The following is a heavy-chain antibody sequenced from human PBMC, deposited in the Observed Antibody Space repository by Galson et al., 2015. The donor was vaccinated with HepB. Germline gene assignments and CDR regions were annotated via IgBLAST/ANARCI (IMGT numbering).Heavy chain of an antibody. J-gene: IGHJ3*01. Sequence: TLSLTCTVSGGSIRSGGYYWSRIRQHPGKGLESIGYISYSGSAYYNPSLKSRIIISMDTSKNQFFLQLNSVTAADTAVYYCARGIRTVDAFDVWGQGTMVTVSS. CDR2: ISYSGSA. CDR3: ARGIRTVDAFDV. CDR1: GGSIRSGGYY. D-gene: IGHD2-2*01. V-gene: IGHV4-31*03.